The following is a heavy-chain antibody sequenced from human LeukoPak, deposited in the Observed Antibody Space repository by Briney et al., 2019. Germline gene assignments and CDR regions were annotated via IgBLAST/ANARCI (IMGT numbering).Heavy chain of an antibody. J-gene: IGHJ4*02. CDR2: IYYSGST. CDR3: TRLGRDGFNFGRYYFER. Sequence: PSQTLSLTCTVSGGSISSGGYYWSWIRQHPGKGLEWIGYIYYSGSTYYNPSLKSRVTISVDTSKNQFSLKLSSVTAADTAVYYCTRLGRDGFNFGRYYFERWGQGTLVTVSP. CDR1: GGSISSGGYY. D-gene: IGHD5-24*01. V-gene: IGHV4-31*03.